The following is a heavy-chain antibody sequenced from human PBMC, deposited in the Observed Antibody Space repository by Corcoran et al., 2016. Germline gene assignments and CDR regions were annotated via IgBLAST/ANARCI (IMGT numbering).Heavy chain of an antibody. CDR2: IYYSGST. J-gene: IGHJ5*02. D-gene: IGHD2-2*01. CDR1: GGSISSSSYY. CDR3: ARRVPADDNWFDP. V-gene: IGHV4-39*01. Sequence: QLQLQESGPGLVKPSETLSLTCTVSGGSISSSSYYWGWIRQPPGTGLEWIGSIYYSGSTSYNPSLKSPVTISVDTSKNQVSLKLSSVTAEDTAVYYCARRVPADDNWFDPWGQGTLVTVSS.